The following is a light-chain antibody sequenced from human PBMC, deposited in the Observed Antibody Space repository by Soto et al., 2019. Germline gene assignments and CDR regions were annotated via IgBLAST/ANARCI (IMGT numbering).Light chain of an antibody. J-gene: IGLJ2*01. CDR3: SSYTSSSALFVV. Sequence: QSVLTQPASVSGSPGQSITISCTGTSSDVGAYNYVSWYQHHPGKAPKLMIYDVSNRPSGVSNRFSGSKSGNTASLTISGLQAEDEADYYCSSYTSSSALFVVFGGGTQLTVL. CDR1: SSDVGAYNY. V-gene: IGLV2-14*03. CDR2: DVS.